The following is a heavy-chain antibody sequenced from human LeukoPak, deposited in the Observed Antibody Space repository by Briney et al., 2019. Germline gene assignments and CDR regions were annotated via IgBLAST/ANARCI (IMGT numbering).Heavy chain of an antibody. J-gene: IGHJ4*02. Sequence: GGSLRLSCAASGFTFSSYAMHWVRQAPGKGLEWVAVISYDGSNKYYADSVKGRFTISRDNSKNTLYLQMNSLRAEDTAVYYCASDSGYDFRSPGDYWRQGTLVTVSS. D-gene: IGHD5-12*01. V-gene: IGHV3-30*04. CDR1: GFTFSSYA. CDR3: ASDSGYDFRSPGDY. CDR2: ISYDGSNK.